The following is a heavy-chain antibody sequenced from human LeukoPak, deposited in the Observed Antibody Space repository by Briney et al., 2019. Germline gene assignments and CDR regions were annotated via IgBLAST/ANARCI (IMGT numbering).Heavy chain of an antibody. Sequence: GGSLRLSCAASGFTVSSNYMSWVRQAPGKGLEWVSVIYSGGSTYYADSVKGRFTISRDNSKNTLYLQMNSLRAEDTAVYYCARAGLLTSSGDSNDAFDMWGQGTMVTVSS. CDR3: ARAGLLTSSGDSNDAFDM. V-gene: IGHV3-53*01. CDR1: GFTVSSNY. D-gene: IGHD2-2*01. CDR2: IYSGGST. J-gene: IGHJ3*02.